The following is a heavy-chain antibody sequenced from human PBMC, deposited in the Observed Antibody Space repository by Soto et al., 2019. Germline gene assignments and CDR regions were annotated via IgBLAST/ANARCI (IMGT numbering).Heavy chain of an antibody. CDR2: ISGSGGSI. CDR1: GFIFSSSA. D-gene: IGHD2-21*02. J-gene: IGHJ6*02. V-gene: IGHV3-23*01. CDR3: AKGGGDSLRYGMDV. Sequence: EVQLLDSGGGLVQPGGALRLSCSASGFIFSSSAMNWVRQAPGKGLEWVSAISGSGGSIYYADSVKGRFTISRDNSKTTLYLQMDSLRAEDTAVYYCAKGGGDSLRYGMDVWGQGITVTVSS.